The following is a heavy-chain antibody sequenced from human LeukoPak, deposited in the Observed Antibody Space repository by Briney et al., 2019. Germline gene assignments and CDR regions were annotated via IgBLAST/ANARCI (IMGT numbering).Heavy chain of an antibody. V-gene: IGHV5-51*01. CDR2: IYPGDSDT. CDR1: GYTFTTYW. Sequence: GESLKISCKGSGYTFTTYWIGWVRQMPGKGLEWVGIIYPGDSDTRYSPSFQGQVTISADKSISTAYLQWSSLKASDTAMYYCARSFGYCSGGSCYYFDYWGQGTLVTVSS. CDR3: ARSFGYCSGGSCYYFDY. D-gene: IGHD2-15*01. J-gene: IGHJ4*02.